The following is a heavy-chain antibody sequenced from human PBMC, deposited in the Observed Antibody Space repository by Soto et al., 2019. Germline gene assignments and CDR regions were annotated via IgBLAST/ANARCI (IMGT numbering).Heavy chain of an antibody. Sequence: TSETLSLTCTVSGGSISSSSYYWGWIRQPPGKGLEWIGSIYYSGSTFHNPSLKSRVTISVDKSKNQFSLKLSSVTAADTAVYYCARTWIQLYYYYGMDVWGQGTTVTVSS. CDR3: ARTWIQLYYYYGMDV. CDR2: IYYSGST. V-gene: IGHV4-39*07. CDR1: GGSISSSSYY. J-gene: IGHJ6*02. D-gene: IGHD5-18*01.